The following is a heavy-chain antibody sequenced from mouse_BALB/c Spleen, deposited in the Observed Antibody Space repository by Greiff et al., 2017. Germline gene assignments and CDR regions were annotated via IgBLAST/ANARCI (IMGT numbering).Heavy chain of an antibody. D-gene: IGHD2-4*01. CDR1: GYTFSSYA. Sequence: EVKLMESGGGLVKPGGSLKLSCAASGYTFSSYAMSWVRQTPEKRLEWVASISSGGSTYYPDSVKGRVTTSRDNARNILYLQMSSLRSEDTAMYYCARDDYDNDYAMDYWGQGTSVTVSS. V-gene: IGHV5-6-5*01. CDR2: ISSGGST. J-gene: IGHJ4*01. CDR3: ARDDYDNDYAMDY.